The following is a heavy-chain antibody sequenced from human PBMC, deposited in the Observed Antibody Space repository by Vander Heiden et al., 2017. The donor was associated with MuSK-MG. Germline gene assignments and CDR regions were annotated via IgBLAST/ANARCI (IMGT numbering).Heavy chain of an antibody. CDR1: GGSISSGGYY. J-gene: IGHJ3*02. Sequence: QVQLQESGPGLVKPSQTLSLTCTVSGGSISSGGYYWSWIRQHPGKGLEWIGYIYYSGSTYYNPSLKSRVTISVDTSKNQFSLKLSSVTAAETAVYYCARVKKRIVGVVRDAFDICGQGTMVTVS. CDR3: ARVKKRIVGVVRDAFDI. CDR2: IYYSGST. D-gene: IGHD3-3*01. V-gene: IGHV4-31*03.